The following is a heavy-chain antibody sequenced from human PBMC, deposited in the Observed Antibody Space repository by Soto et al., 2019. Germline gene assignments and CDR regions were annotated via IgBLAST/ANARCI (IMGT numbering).Heavy chain of an antibody. CDR2: IRSKTNNYAT. CDR1: GFTFSGSA. V-gene: IGHV3-73*02. CDR3: SRLVGATSSFDY. J-gene: IGHJ4*02. D-gene: IGHD1-26*01. Sequence: EVQLVESGGGLVQPGGSPKLSCAASGFTFSGSAMHWVRQASGKGLEWVGRIRSKTNNYATAYAASVKGRFTISRDDSKNTVYLQMNSLKTEDTAVYYCSRLVGATSSFDYWGQGTLVTVSS.